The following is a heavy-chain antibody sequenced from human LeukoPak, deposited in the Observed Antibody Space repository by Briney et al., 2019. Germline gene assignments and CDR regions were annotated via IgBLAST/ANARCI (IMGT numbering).Heavy chain of an antibody. CDR2: IYHSGST. D-gene: IGHD6-19*01. Sequence: SETLSLTCTVSSYSISSGYYWGWIRQPPGKGLEWIGSIYHSGSTYYNPSLKSRVTISVDTSKNQFSLKLSSVTAADTAVYYCARDHLTAGIDYWGQGTLVTVSS. CDR3: ARDHLTAGIDY. V-gene: IGHV4-38-2*02. J-gene: IGHJ4*02. CDR1: SYSISSGYY.